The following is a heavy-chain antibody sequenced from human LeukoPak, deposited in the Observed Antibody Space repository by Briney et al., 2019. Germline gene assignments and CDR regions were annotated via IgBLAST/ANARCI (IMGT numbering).Heavy chain of an antibody. CDR2: IKQDGSEK. Sequence: GGSLRLSCAASGFTSSSYWMSWVRQAPGKGLEWVANIKQDGSEKYYVDSVKGRFTISRDNAKNSLYLQMNSLRAEDTAVYYCARDKEDSSGFPLGYWGQGTLVTVSS. V-gene: IGHV3-7*01. CDR1: GFTSSSYW. J-gene: IGHJ4*02. D-gene: IGHD3-22*01. CDR3: ARDKEDSSGFPLGY.